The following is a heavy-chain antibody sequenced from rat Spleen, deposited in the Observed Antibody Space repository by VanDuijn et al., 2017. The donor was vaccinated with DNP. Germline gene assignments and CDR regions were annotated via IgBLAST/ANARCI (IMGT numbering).Heavy chain of an antibody. V-gene: IGHV5-25*01. CDR3: ARRANYGSLLFDY. D-gene: IGHD1-3*01. CDR2: ISPGGGST. J-gene: IGHJ2*01. CDR1: GFTFSNYD. Sequence: EVQLVESGGGLVQPGRSLKLSCAASGFTFSNYDMAWVRQAPTKGLEWVASISPGGGSTHYRDSVKGRFTVSRENAKSSLYLQMDSMRSEDTATYYCARRANYGSLLFDYWGQGVMVTVSS.